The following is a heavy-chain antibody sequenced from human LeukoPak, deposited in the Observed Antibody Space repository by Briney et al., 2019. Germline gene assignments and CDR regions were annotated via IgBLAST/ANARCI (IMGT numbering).Heavy chain of an antibody. CDR3: ATSTWYYFDY. CDR2: IYSGGST. D-gene: IGHD6-13*01. V-gene: IGHV3-53*01. Sequence: PGGSLRLSCAASGFTFSSYAMSWVRQAPGKGLEWVSVIYSGGSTYYADSVKGRFTISRDNSKNTLYLQMNSLRAEDTAVYYCATSTWYYFDYWGQGTLVTVSS. J-gene: IGHJ4*02. CDR1: GFTFSSYA.